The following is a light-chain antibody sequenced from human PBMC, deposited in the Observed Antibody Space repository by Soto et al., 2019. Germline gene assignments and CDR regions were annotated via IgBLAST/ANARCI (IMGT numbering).Light chain of an antibody. J-gene: IGKJ3*01. CDR1: QSVSSSY. CDR3: QQYGSSPS. Sequence: DIVLTHSPGTLSLSPGERATLSCRASQSVSSSYLAWYQQKPGQAPRLLIYGASSRATGIPDRFSGSGSGTAFPLTISRLEPEDFAVYYCQQYGSSPSFGPGTKVDIK. V-gene: IGKV3-20*01. CDR2: GAS.